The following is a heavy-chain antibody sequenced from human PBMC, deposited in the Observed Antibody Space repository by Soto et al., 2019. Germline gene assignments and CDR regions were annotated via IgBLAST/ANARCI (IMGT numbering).Heavy chain of an antibody. J-gene: IGHJ3*02. Sequence: EVQLVESGGGLVQLGGSLRLSCAASGFSFSSYTMSWVRQAPGKVLEWVSYISSSSVTIYNADSVKGRFTNSRDNAKNSLHLQMNSLRAEETAVYYCARGRCRCSSLCASDIWGQGTLVTVSS. V-gene: IGHV3-48*01. CDR1: GFSFSSYT. CDR3: ARGRCRCSSLCASDI. D-gene: IGHD2-21*02. CDR2: ISSSSVTI.